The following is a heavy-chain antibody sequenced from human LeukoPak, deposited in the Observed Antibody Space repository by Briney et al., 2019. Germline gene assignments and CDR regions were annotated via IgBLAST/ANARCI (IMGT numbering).Heavy chain of an antibody. CDR3: ARRQQLVDY. J-gene: IGHJ4*02. CDR2: IYYSGGT. V-gene: IGHV4-59*02. CDR1: GGSVTSYY. Sequence: PSETLSLTCTVSGGSVTSYYCNWVRQPPGRGLEWIGYIYYSGGTNYNPSLESRFTISLDTSKNQYSLKLSSVTAADTAVYYCARRQQLVDYWGQGTLVTVSS. D-gene: IGHD6-13*01.